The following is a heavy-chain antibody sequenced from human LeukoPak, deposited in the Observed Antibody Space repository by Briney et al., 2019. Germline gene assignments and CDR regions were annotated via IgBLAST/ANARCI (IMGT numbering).Heavy chain of an antibody. CDR3: AKGSRLVGDIVVVPAAIPFDY. CDR2: ISGSGGST. V-gene: IGHV3-23*01. Sequence: GGSLRLSCAASGFTFSSYAMSWVRQAPGKGLEWVSAISGSGGSTYYADSVKGRFTISRDNSKNRLYLQMNSLRAEDTAVYYCAKGSRLVGDIVVVPAAIPFDYWGQGTLVTVSS. D-gene: IGHD2-2*01. J-gene: IGHJ4*02. CDR1: GFTFSSYA.